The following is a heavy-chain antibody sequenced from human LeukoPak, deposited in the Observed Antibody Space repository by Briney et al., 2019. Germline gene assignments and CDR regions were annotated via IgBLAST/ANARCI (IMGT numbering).Heavy chain of an antibody. V-gene: IGHV4-30-2*01. J-gene: IGHJ4*02. CDR3: ARLRFLEWSDFDY. CDR1: GGSISSGGYY. D-gene: IGHD3-3*01. CDR2: IYHSGST. Sequence: SETLSLTCTVSGGSISSGGYYWSWIRQPPGKGLEWIGYIYHSGSTYYNPSLKSRVTISVDRSKNQFSLKLSSVTAADTAVYYCARLRFLEWSDFDYWGQGTLVTVSS.